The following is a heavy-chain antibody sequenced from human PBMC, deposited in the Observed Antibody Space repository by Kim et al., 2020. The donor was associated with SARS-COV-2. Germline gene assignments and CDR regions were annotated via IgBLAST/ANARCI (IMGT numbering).Heavy chain of an antibody. D-gene: IGHD3-22*01. CDR3: ATSNYYDSSGYSRTPLDY. J-gene: IGHJ4*02. CDR1: GYTLTELS. CDR2: FDPEYGET. Sequence: ASVKVSCKVSGYTLTELSMHWVRQAPGKGLEWMGGFDPEYGETIYAQKFQGRVTMTEDTSTDTAYMELSSLRSEDTAVYYCATSNYYDSSGYSRTPLDYWGQGTLVTVSS. V-gene: IGHV1-24*01.